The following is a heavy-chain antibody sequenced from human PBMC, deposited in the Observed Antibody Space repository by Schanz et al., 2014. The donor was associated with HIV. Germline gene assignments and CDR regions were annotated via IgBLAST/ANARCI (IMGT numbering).Heavy chain of an antibody. D-gene: IGHD2-15*01. V-gene: IGHV1-18*01. J-gene: IGHJ4*02. CDR2: ISAYNGKT. CDR3: ARGYCSGGTCYSGDY. Sequence: QVQLVQSGAEVKKPGASVKVSCKASGYTFTNYAINWVRQAPGQGLEWMGWISAYNGKTNYARKVQGRVTMTADTFTSTAYMELRSLTSDDTAVYYCARGYCSGGTCYSGDYWGQGTLVTVSS. CDR1: GYTFTNYA.